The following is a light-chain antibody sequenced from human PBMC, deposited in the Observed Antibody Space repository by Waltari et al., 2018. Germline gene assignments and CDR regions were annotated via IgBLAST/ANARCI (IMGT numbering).Light chain of an antibody. CDR2: FNSDGSH. CDR1: SGHSSHS. Sequence: QLVLTQSPSASASLVAAVKLTRTLSSGHSSHSLAWLQQQPEKGPRYLMKFNSDGSHSKGDDIPDRFSGSSSGAERYLTISSVQSEDEADYYCQTGGHGTWVFGGGTTLTVL. J-gene: IGLJ3*02. CDR3: QTGGHGTWV. V-gene: IGLV4-69*01.